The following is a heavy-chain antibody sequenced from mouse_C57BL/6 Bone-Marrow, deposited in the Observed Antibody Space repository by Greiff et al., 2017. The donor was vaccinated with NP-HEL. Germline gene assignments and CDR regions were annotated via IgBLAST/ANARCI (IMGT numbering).Heavy chain of an antibody. CDR3: ARWDYGSNYYFDY. CDR1: GFTFSSSG. D-gene: IGHD1-1*01. V-gene: IGHV5-6*01. J-gene: IGHJ2*01. CDR2: ISSGGSYT. Sequence: EVKLVESGGDLVKPGGSLKLSCAASGFTFSSSGMSWVRHTPDKRLEWVATISSGGSYTYYPDSVKGRFTISRDNAKNTLYLQMSSLKSEDTAMYYCARWDYGSNYYFDYWGQGTTLTVSS.